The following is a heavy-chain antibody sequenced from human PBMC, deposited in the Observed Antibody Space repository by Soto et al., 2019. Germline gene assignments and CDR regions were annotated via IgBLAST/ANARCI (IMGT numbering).Heavy chain of an antibody. CDR2: IYYSWST. CDR3: AGEVKYSSSFFPGTEYRNWFDP. V-gene: IGHV4-59*01. Sequence: SETLSLTCTVSGGSISSYYWSWIRQPPGKGLEWIGYIYYSWSTNYNPSLKSRVTISVDTSKNQFSLKLSPVTAAGTAVYYCAGEVKYSSSFFPGTEYRNWFDPWGQGTLVTVSS. D-gene: IGHD6-6*01. J-gene: IGHJ5*02. CDR1: GGSISSYY.